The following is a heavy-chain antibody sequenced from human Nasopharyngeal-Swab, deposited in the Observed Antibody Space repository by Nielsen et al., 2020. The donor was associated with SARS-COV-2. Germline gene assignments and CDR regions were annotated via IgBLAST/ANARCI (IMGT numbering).Heavy chain of an antibody. V-gene: IGHV3-53*01. CDR2: IYRGGNT. CDR1: GFIVSDNY. Sequence: GGSLRLSCAASGFIVSDNYMSWVRQAPGKGLEWVSVIYRGGNTYYADSVKGRFAISRDNSRNTLYLQMNSLRGEDTAVYYCARRQASSWSLDYWGQGTLVTVSS. CDR3: ARRQASSWSLDY. D-gene: IGHD6-13*01. J-gene: IGHJ4*02.